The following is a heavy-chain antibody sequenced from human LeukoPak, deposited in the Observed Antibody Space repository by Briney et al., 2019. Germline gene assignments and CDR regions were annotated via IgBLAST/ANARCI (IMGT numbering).Heavy chain of an antibody. D-gene: IGHD3-10*01. CDR1: GFTFSLYW. CDR2: IKEDGSEK. CDR3: VRDYYGSGDY. Sequence: PGGSLRLSCEASGFTFSLYWMSWVRQAPGKGLERVADIKEDGSEKYYVDSVKGRFTISRDNAKNSLFLQTNSLRAEDTAVYYCVRDYYGSGDYWGQGALVTVSS. V-gene: IGHV3-7*04. J-gene: IGHJ4*02.